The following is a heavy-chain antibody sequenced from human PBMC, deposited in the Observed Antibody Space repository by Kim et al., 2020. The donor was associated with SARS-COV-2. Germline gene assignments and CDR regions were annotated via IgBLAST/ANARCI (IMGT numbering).Heavy chain of an antibody. CDR1: GFAFSNYA. D-gene: IGHD2-21*02. V-gene: IGHV3-23*01. Sequence: GGSLRLSCAASGFAFSNYAMSWVRQAPGKGLEWVSGMSGMSGSGATTYYADSVKGRFTVSRDNSKNTLFLQMNSLRAEDTAMYYCKNGGVGTNYPYFDYWGQGTLITVSS. CDR2: MSGMSGSGATT. J-gene: IGHJ4*02. CDR3: KNGGVGTNYPYFDY.